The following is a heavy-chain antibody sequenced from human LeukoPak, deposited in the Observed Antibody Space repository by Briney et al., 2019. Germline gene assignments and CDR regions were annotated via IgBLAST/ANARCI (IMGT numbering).Heavy chain of an antibody. CDR3: ARGTAAAGRGGFDL. CDR1: GFTFSSYS. J-gene: IGHJ3*01. CDR2: ISSSSSTI. D-gene: IGHD6-13*01. V-gene: IGHV3-48*02. Sequence: GGSLRLSCAASGFTFSSYSMNWVRQAPGKGLEWVSYISSSSSTIYYADSVKGRFTISRDNAKNSLYLQMNSLRDEDSAVYYCARGTAAAGRGGFDLWGQGTMVAVSS.